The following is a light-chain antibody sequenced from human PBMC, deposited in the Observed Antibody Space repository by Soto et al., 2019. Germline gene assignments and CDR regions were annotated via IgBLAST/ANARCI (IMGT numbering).Light chain of an antibody. CDR1: YSDVGSYNL. Sequence: QSVLTQPASVSGSPGQSITISCTGTYSDVGSYNLVSWYQQYPGKAPKLIMFEGTKRPSGVSDRFSGSKSGDTASLTISGLQADDEADYYCCSYAGNRVIFGGGTKLTVL. V-gene: IGLV2-23*01. CDR3: CSYAGNRVI. J-gene: IGLJ2*01. CDR2: EGT.